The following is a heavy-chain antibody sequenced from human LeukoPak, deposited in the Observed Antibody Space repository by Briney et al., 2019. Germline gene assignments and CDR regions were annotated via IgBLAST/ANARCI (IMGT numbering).Heavy chain of an antibody. CDR1: VFTFSNYA. D-gene: IGHD3-16*01. J-gene: IGHJ4*02. V-gene: IGHV3-23*01. CDR3: ATSMGGGNIDY. Sequence: GGSLRLSCAASVFTFSNYAMSWVRQAPGKGLEWVSAISGSGGSTYYADSVKGRFTISRDNSKNTLYLQMNSLRAEDTAVYYCATSMGGGNIDYWGQGTLVTVSS. CDR2: ISGSGGST.